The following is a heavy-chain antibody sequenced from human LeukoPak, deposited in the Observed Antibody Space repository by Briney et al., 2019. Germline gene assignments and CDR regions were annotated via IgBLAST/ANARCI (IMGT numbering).Heavy chain of an antibody. D-gene: IGHD3-3*02. CDR1: GGSISSGGYY. Sequence: SETLSLTCTVSGGSISSGGYYWSWIRQHPGKGLEWIGYIYYSGSTFYNPSLKSRVTISVDTSKNQFSLKLSSVTAADTAVYYCARSHLPAQVDYWGQGTLVTVSS. V-gene: IGHV4-31*03. J-gene: IGHJ4*02. CDR3: ARSHLPAQVDY. CDR2: IYYSGST.